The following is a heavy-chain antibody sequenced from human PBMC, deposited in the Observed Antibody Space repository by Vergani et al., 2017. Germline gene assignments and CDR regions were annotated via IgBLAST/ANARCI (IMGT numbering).Heavy chain of an antibody. CDR2: IQKDGIDK. Sequence: QVQLVESGAGAVQPVESLRLSCAAPGFPFSTYGMHWVRQAPGKGLECVAFIQKDGIDKFYADSVRGRFTISRDISKNTLYLGMNSLSAEDTTLYHCVKDHPVFEEWGRGALVSVS. CDR3: VKDHPVFEE. J-gene: IGHJ4*02. CDR1: GFPFSTYG. V-gene: IGHV3-30*02.